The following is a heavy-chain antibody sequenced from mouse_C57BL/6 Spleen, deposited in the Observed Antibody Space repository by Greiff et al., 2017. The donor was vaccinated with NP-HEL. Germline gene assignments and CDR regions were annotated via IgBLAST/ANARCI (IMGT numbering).Heavy chain of an antibody. Sequence: QVHVKQSGAELVKPGASVKISCKASGYAFSSYWMNWVKQRPGKGLEWIGQIYPGDGDTNYNGKFKGKATLTADKSSSTAYMQLSSLTSEDSAVYFCAREGDGSSDYWGQGTTLTVSS. CDR3: AREGDGSSDY. CDR1: GYAFSSYW. J-gene: IGHJ2*01. V-gene: IGHV1-80*01. CDR2: IYPGDGDT. D-gene: IGHD2-3*01.